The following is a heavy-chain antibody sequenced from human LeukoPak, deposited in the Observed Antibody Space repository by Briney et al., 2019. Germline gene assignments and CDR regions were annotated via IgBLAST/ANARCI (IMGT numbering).Heavy chain of an antibody. Sequence: GGSLRLSCAASGFTFSSYWMSWVRQAPGKGLEWVANIKQDGSEKYYVDSVKGRFTISRDNAKNSLYLQMNSLRAEDTAVYYCARDSTFIAAAGTAAYYYYYMDVWGKGTTVTVSS. J-gene: IGHJ6*03. CDR1: GFTFSSYW. D-gene: IGHD6-13*01. CDR2: IKQDGSEK. CDR3: ARDSTFIAAAGTAAYYYYYMDV. V-gene: IGHV3-7*01.